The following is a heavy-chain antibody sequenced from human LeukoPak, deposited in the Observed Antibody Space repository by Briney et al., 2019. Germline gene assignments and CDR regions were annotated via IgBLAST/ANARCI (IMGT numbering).Heavy chain of an antibody. J-gene: IGHJ5*02. D-gene: IGHD6-19*01. CDR2: INHSGST. CDR1: GGTFSGYY. Sequence: PSETLSLTCAVYGGTFSGYYWSWIRQPPGKGLEWIGEINHSGSTNYNPSLKSRVTISVDTSKNQFSLKLSSVTAADTAVDYCAKKHSSGWYGWFDPWGQGTLVTVSS. CDR3: AKKHSSGWYGWFDP. V-gene: IGHV4-34*08.